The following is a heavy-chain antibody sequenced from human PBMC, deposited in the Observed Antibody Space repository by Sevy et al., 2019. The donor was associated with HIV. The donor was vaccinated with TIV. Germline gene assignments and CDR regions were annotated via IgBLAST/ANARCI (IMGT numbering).Heavy chain of an antibody. J-gene: IGHJ4*02. CDR2: ISGSGGST. CDR3: AKDYEGFSPLAHFDS. V-gene: IGHV3-23*01. D-gene: IGHD3-16*01. CDR1: GFTFSSYA. Sequence: GGSLRLSCAASGFTFSSYAMSWVRQAPGKGLEWVSAISGSGGSTYYADSVRGRFTISRDNSENTLYLQMNSLRAEDTAIYYCAKDYEGFSPLAHFDSWGQGTLVTVSS.